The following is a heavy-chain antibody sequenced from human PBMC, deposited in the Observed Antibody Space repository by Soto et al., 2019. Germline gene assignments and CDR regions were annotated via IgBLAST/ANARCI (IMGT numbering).Heavy chain of an antibody. CDR3: ARSGYCGGDCYTFDY. CDR2: IYPGDSDT. CDR1: GYSFTSYW. Sequence: PGESLKISCKGSGYSFTSYWIGWVRQMPGKGLEWTGIIYPGDSDTRYSPSFQGQVTISADKSISTAYLQWSSLKASDTAMYYCARSGYCGGDCYTFDYWGQGTLVTVSS. D-gene: IGHD2-21*02. J-gene: IGHJ4*02. V-gene: IGHV5-51*01.